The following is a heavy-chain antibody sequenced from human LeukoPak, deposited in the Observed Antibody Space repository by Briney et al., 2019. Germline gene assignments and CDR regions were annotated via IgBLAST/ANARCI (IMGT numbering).Heavy chain of an antibody. D-gene: IGHD5-12*01. V-gene: IGHV1-69*04. Sequence: GASVKVSCKASGYTFTSYGISWVRQAPGQGLEWMGRIIPILGIANYAQKFQGRVTITADKSTSTAYMELSSLRSEDTAVYYCARVQGYDAGYYYYYGMDVWGQGTTVTVSS. CDR3: ARVQGYDAGYYYYYGMDV. J-gene: IGHJ6*02. CDR2: IIPILGIA. CDR1: GYTFTSYG.